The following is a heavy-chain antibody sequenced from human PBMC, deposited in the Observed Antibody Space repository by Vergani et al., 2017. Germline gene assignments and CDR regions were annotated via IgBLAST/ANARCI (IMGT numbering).Heavy chain of an antibody. J-gene: IGHJ4*02. Sequence: QLQLQESGPGLVKPSETLSLICAVSGDSISSGSYYWSWIGPPAGRGLEWIGRIYTRGSTNYNPSLKSRVTISVDTSKNQFSLKLSSVTAADTAVYYCARGDDSSGYYYPDYWGQGTLVTVSS. CDR1: GDSISSGSYY. CDR3: ARGDDSSGYYYPDY. V-gene: IGHV4-61*02. CDR2: IYTRGST. D-gene: IGHD3-22*01.